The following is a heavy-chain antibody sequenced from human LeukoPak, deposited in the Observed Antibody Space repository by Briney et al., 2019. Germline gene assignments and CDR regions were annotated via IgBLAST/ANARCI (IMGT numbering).Heavy chain of an antibody. Sequence: SETLSLTCTVSGGSISSGSYYWSWIRQPAGKGLEWIGRIYTSGSTNYNPSLKSRVTISVDTSKNQFSLKLSSVTAADTAVYYCARSRGWLQSHPLGYWGQGTLVTVSS. CDR3: ARSRGWLQSHPLGY. J-gene: IGHJ4*02. CDR2: IYTSGST. D-gene: IGHD5-24*01. CDR1: GGSISSGSYY. V-gene: IGHV4-61*02.